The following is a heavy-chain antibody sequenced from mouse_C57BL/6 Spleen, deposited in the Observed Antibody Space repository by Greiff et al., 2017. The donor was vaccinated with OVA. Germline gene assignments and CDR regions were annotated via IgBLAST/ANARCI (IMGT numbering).Heavy chain of an antibody. Sequence: QVQLKESGPGLVHPSQSLSITCTVSGFSLTSYGVHWVRQSPGKGLEWLGVIWSGGSTDYNAAFISRLSISKDNSKSQVFFKMNSLQADDTAIYYCARDRYYGSEGYYAMDYWGQGTSVTVSS. D-gene: IGHD1-1*01. CDR1: GFSLTSYG. V-gene: IGHV2-2*01. J-gene: IGHJ4*01. CDR3: ARDRYYGSEGYYAMDY. CDR2: IWSGGST.